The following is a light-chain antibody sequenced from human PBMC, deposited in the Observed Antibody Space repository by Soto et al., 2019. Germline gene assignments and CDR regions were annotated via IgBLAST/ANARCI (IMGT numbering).Light chain of an antibody. CDR1: SSDVGGYNY. J-gene: IGLJ1*01. Sequence: QSALTQPASVSGSPGQSITISCTGTSSDVGGYNYVSWYQQHPGKAPKFMIYEVSNRPSGVSNRFSGSKSGNTASLTISGLQAEDEADYYCSSYTSSSTLVYVFGTGTKVTVL. CDR3: SSYTSSSTLVYV. CDR2: EVS. V-gene: IGLV2-14*01.